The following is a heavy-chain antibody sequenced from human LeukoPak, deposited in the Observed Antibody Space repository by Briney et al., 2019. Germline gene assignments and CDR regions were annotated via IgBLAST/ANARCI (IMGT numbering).Heavy chain of an antibody. CDR1: GGSISSNY. CDR2: IYYSGST. V-gene: IGHV4-59*01. CDR3: ARAHSSSWYRYFDY. Sequence: SETLSLTSTVSGGSISSNYWSWIRQPPGKGLEWIGYIYYSGSTNYNPSLKSRVTISIDTSKNQVSLKLSSVTAADTAVYYCARAHSSSWYRYFDYWGQGTLVTVSS. D-gene: IGHD6-13*01. J-gene: IGHJ4*02.